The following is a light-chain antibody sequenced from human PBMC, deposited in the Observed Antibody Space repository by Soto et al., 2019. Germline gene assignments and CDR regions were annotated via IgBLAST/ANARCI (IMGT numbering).Light chain of an antibody. CDR1: QSISGT. J-gene: IGKJ1*01. V-gene: IGKV3-15*01. CDR3: QQYNDWPWT. CDR2: GAS. Sequence: EIVMTQSPATLSVSPGGRATLSCRASQSISGTLAWYQQKPGQAPRLLIHGASTRAPGLPARFSGSGSGTDFTLTSSSLPAEYFAVYYWQQYNDWPWTFGQGTKVEIK.